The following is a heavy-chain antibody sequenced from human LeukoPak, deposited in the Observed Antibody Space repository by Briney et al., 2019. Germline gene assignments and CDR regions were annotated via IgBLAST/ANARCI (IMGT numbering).Heavy chain of an antibody. J-gene: IGHJ4*02. CDR3: ARNLGGSSWVFDY. CDR2: IYYSGST. D-gene: IGHD6-13*01. V-gene: IGHV4-59*01. Sequence: SETLSLTCAVYGGSFSGYYWSWIRQPPGKGLEWIGYIYYSGSTNYNPFLKSRATISVDTSKNQFSLKLSSVTAADTAVYYCARNLGGSSWVFDYWGQGTLVTVSS. CDR1: GGSFSGYY.